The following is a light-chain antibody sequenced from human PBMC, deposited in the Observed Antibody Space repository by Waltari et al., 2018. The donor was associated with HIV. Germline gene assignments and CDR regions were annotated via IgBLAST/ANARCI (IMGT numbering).Light chain of an antibody. V-gene: IGLV1-40*01. Sequence: QSVLTQPPSVSGAPGQRVTIPCTGSSSNIGAGYDVHWYQQLPGTAPKLLIYGNRERTSGVPDRFSGSKSGTSASLAITGLQAEDEADYYCQSYDSSLSGSVVFGGGTKVTVL. CDR1: SSNIGAGYD. CDR3: QSYDSSLSGSVV. CDR2: GNR. J-gene: IGLJ2*01.